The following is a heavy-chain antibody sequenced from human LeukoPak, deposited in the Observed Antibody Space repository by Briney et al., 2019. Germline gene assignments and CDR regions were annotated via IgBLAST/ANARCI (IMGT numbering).Heavy chain of an antibody. CDR3: ASALEWLLYGSLDY. D-gene: IGHD3-3*01. V-gene: IGHV1-46*01. Sequence: GASVKVSCKASGYTFTGYYMHWVRQAPGQGLEWMGIINPSGGSTSYAQKFQGRVTMTRDMSTSTVYMELSSLRSEDTAVYYCASALEWLLYGSLDYWGQGTLVTVSS. J-gene: IGHJ4*02. CDR2: INPSGGST. CDR1: GYTFTGYY.